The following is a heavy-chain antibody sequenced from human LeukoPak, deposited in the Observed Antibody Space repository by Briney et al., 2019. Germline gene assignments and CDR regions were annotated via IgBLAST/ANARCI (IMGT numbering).Heavy chain of an antibody. CDR2: ISSSSSYI. Sequence: GGSLRLSCAASEFTFSSHSMNWVRQAPGKGLEWVSSISSSSSYIYYADSVKGRFTISRDNAKNSLYLQMNSLRAEDTAVYYCALGRITIFGVVEPEGYWGQGTLVTVSS. CDR1: EFTFSSHS. CDR3: ALGRITIFGVVEPEGY. V-gene: IGHV3-21*01. D-gene: IGHD3-3*01. J-gene: IGHJ4*02.